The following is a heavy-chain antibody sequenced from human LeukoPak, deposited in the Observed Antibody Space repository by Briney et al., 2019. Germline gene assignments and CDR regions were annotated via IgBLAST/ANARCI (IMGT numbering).Heavy chain of an antibody. CDR2: ISYDGINQ. J-gene: IGHJ1*01. CDR1: GFTFRTYA. V-gene: IGHV3-30-3*01. CDR3: ARDSEQWLIQGFFRH. D-gene: IGHD6-19*01. Sequence: PGGSLRLSCAASGFTFRTYAMHWVRQAPGKGLEWVAVISYDGINQYYADSVKGRFTSSRDNSKNTLYLQMNSLRAEDTAVYYCARDSEQWLIQGFFRHWGQGTLVTVSS.